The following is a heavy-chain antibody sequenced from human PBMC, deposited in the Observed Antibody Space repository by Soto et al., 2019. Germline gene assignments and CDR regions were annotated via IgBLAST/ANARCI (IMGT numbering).Heavy chain of an antibody. CDR1: GGSISSGGYY. V-gene: IGHV4-31*03. CDR2: IYYSGST. Sequence: SETLSLACTVSGGSISSGGYYWSWIRQHPGKGLEWIGYIYYSGSTYYNPSLKSRVTISVDTSKNQFSLKLSSVTAADTAVYYCARGGGGYCSGGSCHYGSWFDPCGQGTLVTVSS. CDR3: ARGGGGYCSGGSCHYGSWFDP. D-gene: IGHD2-15*01. J-gene: IGHJ5*02.